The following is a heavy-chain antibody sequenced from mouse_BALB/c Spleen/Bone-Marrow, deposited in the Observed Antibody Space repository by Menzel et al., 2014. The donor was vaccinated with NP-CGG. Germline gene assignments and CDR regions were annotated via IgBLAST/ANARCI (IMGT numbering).Heavy chain of an antibody. V-gene: IGHV1S22*01. D-gene: IGHD1-1*01. CDR3: TRSLYYCPAY. Sequence: LQQPGSELVRPGASVKLSCKASGYTFTNFWMHWVRQRPGQGLEWIGNVYPGSDTANYDEKFKSKATLTVDTSSSTAYMQLSSLTSEDSAVYYCTRSLYYCPAYWGQGTLVTVST. CDR1: GYTFTNFW. J-gene: IGHJ3*01. CDR2: VYPGSDTA.